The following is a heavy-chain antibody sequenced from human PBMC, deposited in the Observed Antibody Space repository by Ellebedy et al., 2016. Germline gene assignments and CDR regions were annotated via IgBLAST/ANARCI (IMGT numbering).Heavy chain of an antibody. J-gene: IGHJ6*02. CDR3: AGPVGATSYYYYGMDV. CDR2: INAGNGNT. Sequence: ASVKVSXXASGYTFTSYAMHWVRQAPGQRLEWMGWINAGNGNTKYSQKFQGRVTITRDTSASTAYMELSSLRSEDTAVYYCAGPVGATSYYYYGMDVWGQGTTVTVSS. D-gene: IGHD1-26*01. CDR1: GYTFTSYA. V-gene: IGHV1-3*01.